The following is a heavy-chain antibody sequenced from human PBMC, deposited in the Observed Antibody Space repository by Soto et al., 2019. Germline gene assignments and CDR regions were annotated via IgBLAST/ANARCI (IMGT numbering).Heavy chain of an antibody. V-gene: IGHV3-30*18. J-gene: IGHJ4*02. CDR3: AKVQVRVVVAAAVDS. CDR1: GFTFSSYG. Sequence: QVQLVESGGGVVQPGRSLRLSCAASGFTFSSYGMHWVRQAPGKGLELVAVISYDGSNKYYADSVKGRFTISRDNSKNTLYLHMNSLRAEDTEVYYCAKVQVRVVVAAAVDSWDKGTLVTVSS. D-gene: IGHD2-15*01. CDR2: ISYDGSNK.